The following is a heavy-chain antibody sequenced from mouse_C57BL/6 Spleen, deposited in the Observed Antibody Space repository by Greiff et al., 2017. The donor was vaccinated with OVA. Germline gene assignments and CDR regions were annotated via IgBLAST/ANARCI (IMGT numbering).Heavy chain of an antibody. CDR3: ARGQFITTEVEPSYYFDY. CDR2: ISYDGSN. J-gene: IGHJ2*01. CDR1: GYSITSGSY. V-gene: IGHV3-6*01. Sequence: VQLQQSGPGLVKPSQSLSLPCSVTGYSITSGSYWNWIRQFPGNKLEWMGYISYDGSNNYNPSLKNRISITRATSKNQFFLKLNSVTTEDTASYYCARGQFITTEVEPSYYFDYWGQGTTLTVSS. D-gene: IGHD1-1*01.